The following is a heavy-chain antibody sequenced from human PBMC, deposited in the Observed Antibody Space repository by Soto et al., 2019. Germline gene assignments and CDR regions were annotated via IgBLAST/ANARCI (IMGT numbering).Heavy chain of an antibody. CDR1: GGTFSSYA. CDR3: ASSEAYYYDSSGYYIDH. D-gene: IGHD3-22*01. CDR2: IIPIFGTA. Sequence: QVQLVQSGAEVKKPGSSVKVSCKASGGTFSSYAISWVRQAPGQGLEWMGGIIPIFGTANYAQKFQGRVTITADKSTSTAYMELSSLRSEDTAVYYCASSEAYYYDSSGYYIDHWGQGTLVTVSS. J-gene: IGHJ4*02. V-gene: IGHV1-69*06.